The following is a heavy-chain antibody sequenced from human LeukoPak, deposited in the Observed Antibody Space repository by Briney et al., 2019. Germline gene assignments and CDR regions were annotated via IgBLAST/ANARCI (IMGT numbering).Heavy chain of an antibody. CDR1: RRSISSAYY. CDR3: ARGTYYFDY. CDR2: KYHSGST. D-gene: IGHD3/OR15-3a*01. J-gene: IGHJ4*02. Sequence: PSQTLSLTCSISRRSISSAYYWGWIRQPPGKGLEWIGSKYHSGSTFYNPSLKSRVTMSVDTSKNQFSPKLTSVTAADTAVYYCARGTYYFDYWGQGTLVTVSS. V-gene: IGHV4-38-2*02.